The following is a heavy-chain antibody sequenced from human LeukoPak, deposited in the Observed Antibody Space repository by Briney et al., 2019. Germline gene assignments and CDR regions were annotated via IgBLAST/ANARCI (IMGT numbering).Heavy chain of an antibody. CDR2: ISGSGDST. CDR3: ATSTVAKYDY. J-gene: IGHJ4*02. CDR1: GFTFNSYA. V-gene: IGHV3-23*01. Sequence: PGGSLRLSCAASGFTFNSYAMSWVRQAPGKGLEWVSAISGSGDSTFNADSVKGRFTISRDNSKNTLYLQMNSLRAEDTALYYCATSTVAKYDYWGQGTLVAVSS. D-gene: IGHD4-11*01.